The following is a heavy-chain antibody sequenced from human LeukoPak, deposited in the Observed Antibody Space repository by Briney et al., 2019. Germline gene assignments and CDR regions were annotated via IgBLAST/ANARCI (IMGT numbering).Heavy chain of an antibody. CDR1: GGSIGSYY. CDR3: ARRYSTGPFDS. V-gene: IGHV4-4*07. CDR2: VYASGTT. J-gene: IGHJ4*02. D-gene: IGHD5-12*01. Sequence: SGTLSLTCTVSGGSIGSYYWSWIRQPAGKGLEWIGHVYASGTTNYNPSLKSRVTMSVDTFKSQFSLKLRSMTAADTAVYYCARRYSTGPFDSWGQGTLVTVSS.